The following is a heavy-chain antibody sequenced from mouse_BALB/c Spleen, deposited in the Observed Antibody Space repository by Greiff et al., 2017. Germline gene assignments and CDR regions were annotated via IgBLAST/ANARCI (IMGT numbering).Heavy chain of an antibody. D-gene: IGHD1-1*01. CDR3: ARSPGSSGYAMDY. CDR1: GYTFTSYT. CDR2: INPSSGYT. Sequence: VKLQESGAELARPGASVKMSCKASGYTFTSYTMHWVKQRPGQGLEWIGYINPSSGYTNYNQKFKDKATLTADKSSSTAYMQLSSLTSEDSAVYYCARSPGSSGYAMDYWGQGTSVTVSS. V-gene: IGHV1-4*01. J-gene: IGHJ4*01.